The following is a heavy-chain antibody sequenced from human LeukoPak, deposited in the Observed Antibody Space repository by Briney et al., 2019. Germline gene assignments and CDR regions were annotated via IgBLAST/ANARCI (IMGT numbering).Heavy chain of an antibody. CDR2: INSDGSGA. J-gene: IGHJ4*02. CDR3: ARAPGAAAGLYYYDSSGYYYFDY. V-gene: IGHV3-74*01. Sequence: PGGSLRLSCAASGFPFSGYWMHWVRQAPGKGLVWVSRINSDGSGADYADSVKGRFTISRDNAKNTLYLQMNSLRAEDTAVYYCARAPGAAAGLYYYDSSGYYYFDYWGQGTLVTVSS. CDR1: GFPFSGYW. D-gene: IGHD3-22*01.